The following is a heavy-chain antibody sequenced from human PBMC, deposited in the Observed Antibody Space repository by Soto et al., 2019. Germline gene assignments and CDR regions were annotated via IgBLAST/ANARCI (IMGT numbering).Heavy chain of an antibody. Sequence: PSETLSLTCTVSGASISSGGYYWGWIRQHPGKGLEWIGFIYYIGTSYYNPSLESRITLSVDTSKNHFSLNLTSVTAADTAVYYCARVLLDVLSDRYYWYFDLWGRGTLVTVSS. J-gene: IGHJ2*01. CDR3: ARVLLDVLSDRYYWYFDL. CDR2: IYYIGTS. D-gene: IGHD3-16*02. V-gene: IGHV4-31*03. CDR1: GASISSGGYY.